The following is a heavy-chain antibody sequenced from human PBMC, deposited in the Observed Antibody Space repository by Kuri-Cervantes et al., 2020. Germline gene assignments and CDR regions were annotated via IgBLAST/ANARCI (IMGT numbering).Heavy chain of an antibody. D-gene: IGHD1-20*01. CDR1: GFTFSSYA. CDR2: ISYDGSNK. CDR3: AREGNNWNQRGYFDY. V-gene: IGHV3-30-3*01. Sequence: GESLKISCAASGFTFSSYAMHWVRQAPGKGLEWVAVISYDGSNKYYADSVKGRFTISRDNSKNTLYLQMNSLRAEDTAVYYCAREGNNWNQRGYFDYWSQGTLVTVSS. J-gene: IGHJ4*02.